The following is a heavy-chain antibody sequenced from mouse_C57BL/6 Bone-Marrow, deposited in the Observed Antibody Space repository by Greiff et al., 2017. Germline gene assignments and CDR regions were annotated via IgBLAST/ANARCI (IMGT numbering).Heavy chain of an antibody. Sequence: QVQLQQSGAELVMPGASVKLSCKASGYTFTSYWMHWVKQRPGQGLEWIGEIDPSDSYTNYNQKFKGKSTLTVDKSSSTAYMQLSSLTSEDSAVYYCAREWIYYGNSYYFDYWGQGTTLTVSS. J-gene: IGHJ2*01. D-gene: IGHD2-1*01. CDR2: IDPSDSYT. V-gene: IGHV1-69*01. CDR1: GYTFTSYW. CDR3: AREWIYYGNSYYFDY.